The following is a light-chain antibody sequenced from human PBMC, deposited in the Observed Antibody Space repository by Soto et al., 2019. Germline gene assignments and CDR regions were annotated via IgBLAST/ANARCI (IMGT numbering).Light chain of an antibody. CDR1: ESISTK. CDR3: QQYSNWPPIT. CDR2: DAS. Sequence: EMTQSPATLSVSPGERVTLSCRASESISTKLAWYQQKPGQAPKLLIYDASTRATGIPARFSGSGSGTDVTLTIGSLQSEDFAIYYCQQYSNWPPITFGRGTRLEIK. V-gene: IGKV3-15*01. J-gene: IGKJ5*01.